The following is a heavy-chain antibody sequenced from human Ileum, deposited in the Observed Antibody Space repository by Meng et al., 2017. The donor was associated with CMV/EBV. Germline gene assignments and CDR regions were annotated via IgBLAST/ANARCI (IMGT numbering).Heavy chain of an antibody. CDR3: VRQVVAASFDY. CDR1: GCCSTRGNDY. J-gene: IGHJ4*02. Sequence: SGSGAVMHTQSWSFTASLSGCCSTRGNDYCSWVRQPPGKGLEWMGCIYSNEGHYYYPSLKNRVTISLNTSNNHTALKLMSMTATDAAVYYCVRQVVAASFDYWGQGALVTVSS. V-gene: IGHV4-30-4*08. D-gene: IGHD2-15*01. CDR2: IYSNEGH.